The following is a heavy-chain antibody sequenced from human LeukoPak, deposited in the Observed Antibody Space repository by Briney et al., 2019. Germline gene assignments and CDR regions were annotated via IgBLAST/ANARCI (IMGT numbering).Heavy chain of an antibody. D-gene: IGHD4-23*01. J-gene: IGHJ6*02. CDR3: ARDQPPGGNSVMDG. CDR1: GFTFDDYG. Sequence: GGSLRLSCAASGFTFDDYGMRWVRQAPGKGLEWVSYISSSGSTICYADSVKGRFTISRDNAKNSLYVQMNSLRAEDTAVYYCARDQPPGGNSVMDGWGQGTTVTVSS. CDR2: ISSSGSTI. V-gene: IGHV3-48*03.